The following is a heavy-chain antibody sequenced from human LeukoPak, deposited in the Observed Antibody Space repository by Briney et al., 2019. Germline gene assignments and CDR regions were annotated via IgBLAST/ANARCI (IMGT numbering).Heavy chain of an antibody. CDR2: IIPILGIA. J-gene: IGHJ3*02. Sequence: SVKVSCKASGGTFSSYAISWVRQAPGQGLEWMGGIIPILGIANYAQKFQGRVTITADKSTSTAYMELSSLRSEDTAVYYCARFLDYYDSSGYALNAFDIWGQGTMVTVSS. CDR3: ARFLDYYDSSGYALNAFDI. D-gene: IGHD3-22*01. V-gene: IGHV1-69*10. CDR1: GGTFSSYA.